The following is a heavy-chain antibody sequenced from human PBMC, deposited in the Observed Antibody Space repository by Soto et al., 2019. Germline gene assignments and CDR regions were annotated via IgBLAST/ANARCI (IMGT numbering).Heavy chain of an antibody. CDR1: GFTFTSSA. V-gene: IGHV1-58*01. CDR2: IVVGSGNT. J-gene: IGHJ6*02. D-gene: IGHD1-26*01. CDR3: AAGSSGSYPWYYYYGMDV. Sequence: GASVKVSCKASGFTFTSSAVQWVRQARGQRLEWIGWIVVGSGNTNYAQRFQERVTITRDMSTSTAYMELSSLRSEDTAVYYCAAGSSGSYPWYYYYGMDVWGQGTTVTVS.